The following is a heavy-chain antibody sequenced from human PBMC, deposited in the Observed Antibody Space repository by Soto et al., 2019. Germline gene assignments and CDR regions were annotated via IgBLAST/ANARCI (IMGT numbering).Heavy chain of an antibody. J-gene: IGHJ6*02. Sequence: EVQLVESGGGLVKPGGSLRLSCAASGFTFSNAWMNWVRQAPGKGLEWVGRIKSKTDGGTTDYAAPVKGRYTISRVDSKKXRHXQXTSLTTEHTAVYYCTTDGDIVLVPAADGYYYYGMAVWGQGTTVTVSS. V-gene: IGHV3-15*07. CDR1: GFTFSNAW. CDR2: IKSKTDGGTT. D-gene: IGHD2-2*01. CDR3: TTDGDIVLVPAADGYYYYGMAV.